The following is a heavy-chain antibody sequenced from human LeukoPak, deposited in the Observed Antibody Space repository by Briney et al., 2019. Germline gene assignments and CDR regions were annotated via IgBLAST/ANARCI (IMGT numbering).Heavy chain of an antibody. CDR3: ATMVRGVIKNGPDY. CDR2: FDPEDGET. Sequence: ASVKVSCKVPGYTLTELSMHWVRQAPGKGLEWMGGFDPEDGETIYAQKFQGRVTMTEDTSTDTAYMELSSLRSEDTAVYYCATMVRGVIKNGPDYWGQGTLVTVSS. D-gene: IGHD3-10*01. CDR1: GYTLTELS. J-gene: IGHJ4*02. V-gene: IGHV1-24*01.